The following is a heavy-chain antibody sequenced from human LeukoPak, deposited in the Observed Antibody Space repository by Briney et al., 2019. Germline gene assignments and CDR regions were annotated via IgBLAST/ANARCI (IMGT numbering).Heavy chain of an antibody. V-gene: IGHV4-59*01. J-gene: IGHJ6*02. D-gene: IGHD2-2*01. CDR3: ARGGIVVVPAAPHLVYYYYGMDV. CDR2: IYYSGST. Sequence: PSETLSLTCTVSGGSISSYYWSWIRQPPGKGLEWTGYIYYSGSTNYNPSLKSRVTISVDTSKNQFSLKLSSVTAADTAVYYCARGGIVVVPAAPHLVYYYYGMDVWGQGTTVTVSS. CDR1: GGSISSYY.